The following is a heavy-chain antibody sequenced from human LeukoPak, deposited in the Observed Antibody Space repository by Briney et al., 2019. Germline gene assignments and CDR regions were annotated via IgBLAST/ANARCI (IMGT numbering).Heavy chain of an antibody. Sequence: SETLPLTCTVSGGSISSSSYYWGWIRQPPGKGLEWIGSIYYSGSTYYNPSLKSRVTISVDTSKNQFSLKLSSVTAADTAVYYCARHSAGSFDPWGQGTLVTASS. CDR3: ARHSAGSFDP. CDR2: IYYSGST. V-gene: IGHV4-39*01. D-gene: IGHD6-19*01. CDR1: GGSISSSSYY. J-gene: IGHJ5*02.